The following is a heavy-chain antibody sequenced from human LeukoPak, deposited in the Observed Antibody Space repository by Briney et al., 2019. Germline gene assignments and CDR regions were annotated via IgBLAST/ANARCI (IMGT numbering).Heavy chain of an antibody. D-gene: IGHD2-21*01. V-gene: IGHV1-18*01. Sequence: ASVKVSCKASGYTFTSYRISWVRQAPGQGLEWMGWISAYSGNTNYAQKLQGRVTMTTDTSTSTAYMELRSLRSDDTAVYYCAREIAYCGGDCYFGFDYWGQGTLVTVSS. CDR3: AREIAYCGGDCYFGFDY. J-gene: IGHJ4*02. CDR2: ISAYSGNT. CDR1: GYTFTSYR.